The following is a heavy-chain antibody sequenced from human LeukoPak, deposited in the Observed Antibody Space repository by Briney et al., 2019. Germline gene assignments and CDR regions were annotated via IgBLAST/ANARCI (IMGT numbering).Heavy chain of an antibody. Sequence: GASVKISCKASGYTFTSYYIVWVRQAPGQGLEWMGRIDPSGGSTSYAQKFQGRVTMTRGTSTRTVYMELSSLRSEDTAVYYCARNSGSGFDYWGQGTLVTVSS. CDR3: ARNSGSGFDY. CDR1: GYTFTSYY. V-gene: IGHV1-46*01. CDR2: IDPSGGST. D-gene: IGHD2-15*01. J-gene: IGHJ4*02.